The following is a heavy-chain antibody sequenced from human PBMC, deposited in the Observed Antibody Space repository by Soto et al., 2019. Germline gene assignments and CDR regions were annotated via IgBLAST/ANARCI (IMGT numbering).Heavy chain of an antibody. CDR2: IKSKTDGGTT. V-gene: IGHV3-15*07. J-gene: IGHJ4*02. CDR1: GFTFSNAW. CDR3: TTEERNTIFGVVIESDY. D-gene: IGHD3-3*01. Sequence: EVQLVESGGGLVKPGGSLRLSCAASGFTFSNAWMNWVRQAPGKGLEWVGRIKSKTDGGTTDYAAPVKGRFTISRDDSKNTLYLQMNSLKTEDTAVYYCTTEERNTIFGVVIESDYWGQGTLVTVSS.